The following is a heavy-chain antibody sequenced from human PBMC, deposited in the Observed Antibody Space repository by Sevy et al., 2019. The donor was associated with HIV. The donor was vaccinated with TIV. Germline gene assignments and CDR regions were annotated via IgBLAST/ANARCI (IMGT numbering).Heavy chain of an antibody. J-gene: IGHJ4*02. Sequence: AEILSLTCTVSGGSISSGNYYWGWLRQPPGNGLEWIGSIYYSGSTYYNPSLKSRVTISVDTSKNQFSLNLISVTAADTDVYYCARPSYGRWSGYFLAAFDYWGQGILVTVSS. CDR2: IYYSGST. CDR1: GGSISSGNYY. V-gene: IGHV4-39*01. CDR3: ARPSYGRWSGYFLAAFDY. D-gene: IGHD3-3*01.